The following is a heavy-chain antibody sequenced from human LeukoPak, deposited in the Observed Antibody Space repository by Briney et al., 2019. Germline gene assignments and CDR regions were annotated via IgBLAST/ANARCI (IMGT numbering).Heavy chain of an antibody. Sequence: PGGSLRLSCAASGFTFSSYAMSWVRQAPAKGLEWVATISGSGETTHYADSVKGRFTISRDNSKNALYLQMSSLRAEDTAVYFCAKARFLVGVVMMPWGQGTQATVSS. CDR1: GFTFSSYA. J-gene: IGHJ4*02. CDR3: AKARFLVGVVMMP. V-gene: IGHV3-23*01. D-gene: IGHD3-3*01. CDR2: ISGSGETT.